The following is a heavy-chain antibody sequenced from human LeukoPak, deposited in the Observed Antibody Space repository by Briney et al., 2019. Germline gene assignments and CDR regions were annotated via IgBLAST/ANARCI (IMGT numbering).Heavy chain of an antibody. CDR1: GVTISSYA. V-gene: IGHV3-23*01. J-gene: IGHJ4*02. CDR2: SSDNGGST. CDR3: ASRQGLGWHYVN. Sequence: GGSLRLSCVDAGVTISSYAMSWVRQVPGKGVEWGSGSSDNGGSTYYTDAVNGRFTTSRDTSKTTLYLQMNSLSVEATAIYYCASRQGLGWHYVNWGQGTLVTVSS. D-gene: IGHD3-10*02.